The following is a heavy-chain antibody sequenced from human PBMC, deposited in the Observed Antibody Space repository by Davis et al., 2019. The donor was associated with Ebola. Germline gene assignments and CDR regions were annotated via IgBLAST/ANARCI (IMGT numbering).Heavy chain of an antibody. CDR3: ARGAHIVVVPAADNWFDP. J-gene: IGHJ5*02. CDR1: GFTFSSYA. Sequence: GESLKISCAASGFTFSSYAMHWVRQAPGKGLEWVAVISYDGSNKYYADSVKGRFTISRDNSKNTLYLQMNSLRAEDTAVYYCARGAHIVVVPAADNWFDPWGQGTLVTVSS. D-gene: IGHD2-2*01. CDR2: ISYDGSNK. V-gene: IGHV3-30-3*01.